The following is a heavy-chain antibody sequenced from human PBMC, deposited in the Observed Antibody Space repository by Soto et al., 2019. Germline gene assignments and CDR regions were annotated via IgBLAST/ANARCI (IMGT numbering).Heavy chain of an antibody. CDR1: GFTFSSYA. Sequence: PGGSLRLSCAASGFTFSSYAMTWVRQAPGKGLEWVSVISGSGGSTHYADSVKGRSTIARDNSKNTLYLQVNSLRAEDTAVYYYAKESDRSCYNPDYWGQGTQVTVS. J-gene: IGHJ4*02. D-gene: IGHD3-10*01. CDR2: ISGSGGST. V-gene: IGHV3-23*01. CDR3: AKESDRSCYNPDY.